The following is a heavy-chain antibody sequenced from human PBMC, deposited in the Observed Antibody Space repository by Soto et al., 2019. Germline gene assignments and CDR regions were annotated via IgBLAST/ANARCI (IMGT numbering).Heavy chain of an antibody. D-gene: IGHD6-13*01. CDR2: IIPIFGTA. Sequence: QVQLVQSGAEVKKPGSSVKVSCKASGGTFSSYAISWVRQAPGQGLEWMGGIIPIFGTANYAQKFQGRVTITADESTSTAYMEMSSLRSEDTAVYYCARVIGIAPCYYYYGMEVWGQGATVIVSS. CDR3: ARVIGIAPCYYYYGMEV. J-gene: IGHJ6*02. CDR1: GGTFSSYA. V-gene: IGHV1-69*01.